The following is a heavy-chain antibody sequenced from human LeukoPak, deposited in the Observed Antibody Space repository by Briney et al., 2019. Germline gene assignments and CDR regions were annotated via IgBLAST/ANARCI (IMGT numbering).Heavy chain of an antibody. CDR3: ARDSSEYCGGDCYPEKGFDP. V-gene: IGHV7-4-1*02. CDR2: INTNTGNP. CDR1: GYTFTSYA. Sequence: ASVKVSCKASGYTFTSYAMNWVRQAPGQGLEWMGWINTNTGNPTYAQGFTGRFVFSLDTSVSTAYLQISSLKAEDTAVYYCARDSSEYCGGDCYPEKGFDPWGQGTLVTVSS. J-gene: IGHJ5*02. D-gene: IGHD2-21*02.